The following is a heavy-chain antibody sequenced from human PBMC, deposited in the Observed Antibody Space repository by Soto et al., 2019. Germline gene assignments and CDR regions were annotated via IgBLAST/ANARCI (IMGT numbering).Heavy chain of an antibody. D-gene: IGHD1-26*01. CDR3: AHRVGAPVYFQD. CDR2: IYWDDDK. CDR1: GFSLSTSGVG. Sequence: QITLKESGPTLVKPTQTLTLTCTFSGFSLSTSGVGVGWIRQPPGKALEWLALIYWDDDKRYSPSLKSRVTITKDTSKNQVVLTMTNMDPVDTATYYCAHRVGAPVYFQDWGQGTLVTVSS. J-gene: IGHJ1*01. V-gene: IGHV2-5*02.